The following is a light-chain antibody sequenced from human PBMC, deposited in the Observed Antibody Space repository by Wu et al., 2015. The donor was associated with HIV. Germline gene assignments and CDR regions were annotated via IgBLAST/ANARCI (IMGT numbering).Light chain of an antibody. CDR3: QQYSGSPPVT. CDR2: AAS. Sequence: EIVLTQSPGNPSLSPGERVSLSCRASHSVSSNYLAWYQKKPGQAPRLLIYAASSRATGIADRFSGSGSGTDFTLTISRLEPEDFAMYYCQQYSGSPPVTFGGGTRVEI. J-gene: IGKJ4*01. V-gene: IGKV3-20*01. CDR1: HSVSSNY.